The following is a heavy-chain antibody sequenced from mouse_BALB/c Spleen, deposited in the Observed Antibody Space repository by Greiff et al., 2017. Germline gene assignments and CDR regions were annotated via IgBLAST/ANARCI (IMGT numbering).Heavy chain of an antibody. J-gene: IGHJ3*01. CDR1: GFTFSSYT. CDR3: ARQDGYDEGLAY. V-gene: IGHV5-12-2*01. Sequence: EVQGVESGGGLVQPGGSLKLSCAASGFTFSSYTMSWVRQTPEKRLEWVAYISNGGGSTYYPDTVKGRFTISRDNAKNTLYLQMSSLKSEDTAMYYCARQDGYDEGLAYWGQGTLVTVSA. D-gene: IGHD2-2*01. CDR2: ISNGGGST.